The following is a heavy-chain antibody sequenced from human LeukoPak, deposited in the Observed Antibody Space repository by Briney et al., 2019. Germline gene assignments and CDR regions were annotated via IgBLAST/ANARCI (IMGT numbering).Heavy chain of an antibody. Sequence: SETLSLTCTVSGGSISSYYWSWTRQPAGKGLEWIGRIYSGGSTNYNPSLKSRVTMSVDSSNNQFSLKLSSVTAADTAVFYCARENTGSYREFDYWGQGTLVTVSS. CDR1: GGSISSYY. J-gene: IGHJ4*02. D-gene: IGHD1-26*01. CDR2: IYSGGST. V-gene: IGHV4-4*07. CDR3: ARENTGSYREFDY.